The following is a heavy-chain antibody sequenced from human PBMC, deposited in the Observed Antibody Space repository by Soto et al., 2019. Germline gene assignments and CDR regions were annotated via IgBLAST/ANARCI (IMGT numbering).Heavy chain of an antibody. Sequence: SETLSLTCAVYGGSFSGYYWSWIRQPPGKGLEWIGEINHSGSTNYNPSLKSRVTIPVDTSKNQFSLKLSSVTAADTAVYYCARVTMVRGTYYFDYWGQGTLVTVSS. J-gene: IGHJ4*02. D-gene: IGHD3-10*01. CDR1: GGSFSGYY. V-gene: IGHV4-34*01. CDR2: INHSGST. CDR3: ARVTMVRGTYYFDY.